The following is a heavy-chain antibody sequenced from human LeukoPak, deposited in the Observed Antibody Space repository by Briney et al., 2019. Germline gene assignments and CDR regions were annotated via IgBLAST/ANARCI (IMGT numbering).Heavy chain of an antibody. V-gene: IGHV4-30-4*01. CDR1: GGSISSDNYQ. Sequence: SETLSLTCTVSGGSISSDNYQWSWIRQPPGKGLEWIGYINYSGSTYYNPSLKSRVTISVDTSKNHFSLKLSSVTAADTAVYYCARDRVSERWFDPWGQGTLVTVSS. D-gene: IGHD2/OR15-2a*01. CDR3: ARDRVSERWFDP. J-gene: IGHJ5*02. CDR2: INYSGST.